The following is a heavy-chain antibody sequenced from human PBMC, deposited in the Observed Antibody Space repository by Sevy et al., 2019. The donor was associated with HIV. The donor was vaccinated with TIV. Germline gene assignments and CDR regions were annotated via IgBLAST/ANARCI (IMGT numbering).Heavy chain of an antibody. J-gene: IGHJ3*02. CDR1: GFTFSTYW. Sequence: GGPLRLSCAASGFTFSTYWMHWVRQVPGKGLVWVSRINSDGSNTNYADSVKGRFTTSRDNAKNTVYLQMNSLSADDTALYFCGREMISMVPGVPDAFDIWGHGTMVTVSS. CDR3: GREMISMVPGVPDAFDI. V-gene: IGHV3-74*01. CDR2: INSDGSNT. D-gene: IGHD3-10*01.